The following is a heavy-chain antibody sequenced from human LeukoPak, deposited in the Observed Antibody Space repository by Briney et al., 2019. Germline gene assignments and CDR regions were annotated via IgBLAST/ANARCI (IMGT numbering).Heavy chain of an antibody. Sequence: PSETLSLTCTVSGYSISSGYYWGWIRQPPGKGLEWIGSIYHSGSTYYNPSLKSRVTISVDTSKNQFSLKLSSVTAADTAVYYCAREGHPYYFDYWGQGTLVTVSS. V-gene: IGHV4-38-2*02. CDR1: GYSISSGYY. CDR3: AREGHPYYFDY. CDR2: IYHSGST. J-gene: IGHJ4*02.